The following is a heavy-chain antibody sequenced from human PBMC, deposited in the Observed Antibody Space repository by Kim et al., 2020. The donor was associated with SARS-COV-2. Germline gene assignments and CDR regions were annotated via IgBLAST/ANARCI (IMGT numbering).Heavy chain of an antibody. V-gene: IGHV3-74*01. CDR2: INSDGSST. J-gene: IGHJ4*02. CDR3: ARDRGYSGYPVRSYFDY. CDR1: GFTFSSYW. D-gene: IGHD5-12*01. Sequence: GGSLRLSCAASGFTFSSYWMHWVRQAPGKGLVWVSRINSDGSSTSYADSVKGRFTISRDNAKNTLYLQMNSLRAEDTAVYYCARDRGYSGYPVRSYFDYWGQGTLVTVSS.